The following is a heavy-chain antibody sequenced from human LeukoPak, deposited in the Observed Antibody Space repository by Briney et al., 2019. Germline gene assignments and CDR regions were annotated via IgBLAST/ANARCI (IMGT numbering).Heavy chain of an antibody. J-gene: IGHJ5*02. CDR3: AGTYCSGGSCHNWFDP. CDR2: ISAYNGNT. D-gene: IGHD2-15*01. V-gene: IGHV1-18*04. Sequence: ASVKVSCKASGYTLTSYGISWVRQAPGQGLEWMGWISAYNGNTNYAQKLQGRVTMTTDTSTSTAYMELRSLRSDDTAVYYCAGTYCSGGSCHNWFDPWGQGTLVTVSS. CDR1: GYTLTSYG.